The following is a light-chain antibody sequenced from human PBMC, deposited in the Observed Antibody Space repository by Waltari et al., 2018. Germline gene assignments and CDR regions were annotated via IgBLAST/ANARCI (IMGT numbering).Light chain of an antibody. J-gene: IGKJ5*01. CDR3: QQSYSTPIT. V-gene: IGKV1-39*01. CDR2: AAS. Sequence: DIQMTQSPSSLSASVGDRVTINCRASQSISSYLNWYQQKPGKAPKLLIYAASSLQSGVPSRFSGSGSGTDFTLTISSLQPEDFATYYCQQSYSTPITFGQWTRLEIK. CDR1: QSISSY.